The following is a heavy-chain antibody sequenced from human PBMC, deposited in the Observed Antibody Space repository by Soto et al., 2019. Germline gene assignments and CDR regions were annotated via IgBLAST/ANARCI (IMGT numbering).Heavy chain of an antibody. V-gene: IGHV1-69*10. CDR2: IIANNGKA. CDR1: GDTFTSYA. Sequence: ASVKVSCKASGDTFTSYAISWVRQAPGQGLEWMGGIIANNGKANYAQKFQGRVTITTDTSTSTAYMELSSLRSEDTAVYYCARDALITDTTSVLAYWGQGTLVTVSS. J-gene: IGHJ4*02. CDR3: ARDALITDTTSVLAY. D-gene: IGHD1-26*01.